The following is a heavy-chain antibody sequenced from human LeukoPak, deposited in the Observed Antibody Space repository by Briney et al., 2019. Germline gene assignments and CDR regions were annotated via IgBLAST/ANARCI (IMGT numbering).Heavy chain of an antibody. CDR1: GFAFTNAW. CDR3: TAYYDFLTGYNTRRDY. CDR2: IRSKTAGGTT. D-gene: IGHD3-9*01. Sequence: PGVSLRLSCAASGFAFTNAWMTWVRQAPGKGLEWIGRIRSKTAGGTTDYAAPVKGRFTISRDDSKNMLYLQMSSMTTEDTAIYYCTAYYDFLTGYNTRRDYWGQGTLVTVSP. V-gene: IGHV3-15*01. J-gene: IGHJ4*02.